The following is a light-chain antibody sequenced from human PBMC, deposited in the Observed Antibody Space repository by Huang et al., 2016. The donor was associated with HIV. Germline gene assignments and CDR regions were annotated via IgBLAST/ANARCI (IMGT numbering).Light chain of an antibody. CDR1: QNVLFSSTNKNY. Sequence: DIVLTQSPDTLAVSLGEKVTINCKSSQNVLFSSTNKNYLAWYQQKPGHPPKARIYWASVRESGVPDRFSGSGSGTDFTLTISSLQAEDVAMYYGQQYDTIPEFGQGTMVEI. CDR2: WAS. J-gene: IGKJ1*01. CDR3: QQYDTIPE. V-gene: IGKV4-1*01.